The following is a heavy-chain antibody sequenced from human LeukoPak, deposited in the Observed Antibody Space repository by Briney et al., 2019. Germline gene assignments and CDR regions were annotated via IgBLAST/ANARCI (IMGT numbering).Heavy chain of an antibody. J-gene: IGHJ4*02. V-gene: IGHV3-21*01. CDR1: GFTFSNYD. Sequence: PGGSLRLSCAASGFTFSNYDMNWVRQAPGKGLEWVSSISSTSTYIYYADSVRGRFTISRDNAKSSLFLQMNSLRAEDTAVYYCARVVRRDFDYWGQGTLVTVSS. CDR3: ARVVRRDFDY. CDR2: ISSTSTYI.